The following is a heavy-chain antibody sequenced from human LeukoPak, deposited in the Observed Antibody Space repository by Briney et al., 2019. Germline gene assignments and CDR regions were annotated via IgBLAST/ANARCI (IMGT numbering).Heavy chain of an antibody. D-gene: IGHD3-10*01. CDR2: INQDETEK. V-gene: IGHV3-7*01. J-gene: IGHJ4*02. CDR3: AKLAKYFYGSETFYFFEH. Sequence: GGSLRLSCAASGFSFTTYWMSWVRQTPGKGLEWVANINQDETEKHYVDSVKGRFTISRDNGKNSLYLQMNSLRVEDTAVYYCAKLAKYFYGSETFYFFEHWGQGTPVTASS. CDR1: GFSFTTYW.